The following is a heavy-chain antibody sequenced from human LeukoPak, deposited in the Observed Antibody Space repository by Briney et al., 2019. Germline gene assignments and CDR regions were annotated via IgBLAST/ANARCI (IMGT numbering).Heavy chain of an antibody. CDR1: GYTFSSYG. D-gene: IGHD5-18*01. V-gene: IGHV1-18*01. Sequence: ASVKVSCKASGYTFSSYGISWVRQAPGQGLEWMGWISVYNGNTDYAQKLQGRVTMTTDTSTSTAYMELRSLISDDTAVYYCARDVARGCTYGHLQDYWGQGTLVTVSS. CDR3: ARDVARGCTYGHLQDY. J-gene: IGHJ4*02. CDR2: ISVYNGNT.